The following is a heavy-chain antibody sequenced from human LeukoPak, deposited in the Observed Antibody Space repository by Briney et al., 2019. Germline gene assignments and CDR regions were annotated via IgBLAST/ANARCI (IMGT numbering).Heavy chain of an antibody. CDR3: ARDVSGDGMAWLDP. Sequence: GGSLRLSCAASGFTFSSYGMHWVRQAPGKGLEWVAVIWYDGSKKYYGDSMKGRFTISRDNSKNTLSLQMNSLRAEDTAVYYCARDVSGDGMAWLDPWGQGSLVTVSS. J-gene: IGHJ5*02. D-gene: IGHD3-10*01. CDR1: GFTFSSYG. V-gene: IGHV3-33*01. CDR2: IWYDGSKK.